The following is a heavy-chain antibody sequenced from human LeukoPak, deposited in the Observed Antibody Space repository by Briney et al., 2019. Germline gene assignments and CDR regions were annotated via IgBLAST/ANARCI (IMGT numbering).Heavy chain of an antibody. CDR2: TYYRSKWYN. Sequence: PSQTLSLTCAISGDSVSSNSAAWNWIRQSPSRGLEWLGRTYYRSKWYNDYAVSVKSRITINPDTSKNQFSLQLNSVTPEDTAAYYCARYQQLATYNWFDPWGQGTLVTVSS. J-gene: IGHJ5*02. CDR3: ARYQQLATYNWFDP. D-gene: IGHD6-13*01. V-gene: IGHV6-1*01. CDR1: GDSVSSNSAA.